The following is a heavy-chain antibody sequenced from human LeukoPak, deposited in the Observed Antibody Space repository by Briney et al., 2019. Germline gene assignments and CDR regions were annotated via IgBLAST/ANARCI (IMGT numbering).Heavy chain of an antibody. J-gene: IGHJ4*02. CDR1: GYTFTGYY. CDR2: INPNSGGT. Sequence: ASVKVSCKASGYTFTGYYMHWVRQAPGQGLEWMGWINPNSGGTNYAQKFQGRVTMTRDTSISTAYMELSRLRSEDTAVYYCARAPVRYSGSYASDYWGQGTLVTVSS. V-gene: IGHV1-2*02. CDR3: ARAPVRYSGSYASDY. D-gene: IGHD1-26*01.